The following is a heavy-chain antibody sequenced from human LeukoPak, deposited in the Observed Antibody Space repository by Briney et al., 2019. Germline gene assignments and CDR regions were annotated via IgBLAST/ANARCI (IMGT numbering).Heavy chain of an antibody. D-gene: IGHD4-11*01. Sequence: ETLSLTCAVYGGSFSGYYWSWIRQPPGKGLEWIGEINHSGSTNYNPSLKSRVTISVDTSKNQFSLKLSSVTAADTAVYYCAGRPTVTTMPTLPYYYYYGMDVWGQGTTVTVSS. J-gene: IGHJ6*02. V-gene: IGHV4-34*01. CDR3: AGRPTVTTMPTLPYYYYYGMDV. CDR2: INHSGST. CDR1: GGSFSGYY.